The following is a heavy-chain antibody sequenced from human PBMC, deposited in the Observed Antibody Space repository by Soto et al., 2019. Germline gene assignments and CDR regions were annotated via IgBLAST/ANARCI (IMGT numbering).Heavy chain of an antibody. CDR2: IHPGDSDT. Sequence: GESLKISCKGSGYSFTSYWIGWVRQMPGKGLEWMGIIHPGDSDTRYSPSFQGQVTISADKSISTAYLQWSSLKASDTAMYYCARQIPRGYYDFWSGYGYNWFDPWGQGTLVTVS. CDR1: GYSFTSYW. J-gene: IGHJ5*02. CDR3: ARQIPRGYYDFWSGYGYNWFDP. D-gene: IGHD3-3*01. V-gene: IGHV5-51*01.